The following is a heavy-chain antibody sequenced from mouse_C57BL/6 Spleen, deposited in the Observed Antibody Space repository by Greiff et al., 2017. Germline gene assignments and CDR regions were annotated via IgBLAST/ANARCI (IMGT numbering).Heavy chain of an antibody. CDR3: AAGSTVYYFDY. CDR2: IDPANGNT. Sequence: VQLKQSVAELVRPGASVKLSCTASGFTIKNTYMHWVKQRPEQGLEWIGRIDPANGNTKYAPKFQGKATITADTSSNTAYLQLSSLTSEDTAIYYCAAGSTVYYFDYWGQGTTLTVSS. V-gene: IGHV14-3*01. CDR1: GFTIKNTY. J-gene: IGHJ2*01. D-gene: IGHD1-1*01.